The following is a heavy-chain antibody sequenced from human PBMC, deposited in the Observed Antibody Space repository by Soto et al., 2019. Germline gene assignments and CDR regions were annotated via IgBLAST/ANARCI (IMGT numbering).Heavy chain of an antibody. J-gene: IGHJ4*02. D-gene: IGHD1-26*01. CDR2: ISYSGTT. CDR3: AIFGGVPSRRPGVAH. CDR1: GGSISGNYNY. Sequence: SETLSLTCTVSGGSISGNYNYWGWIRQPPGKGLEWIGSISYSGTTNSNPSLKSRITISVDTSKNHFSLRLSSVTAIDTAVYYCAIFGGVPSRRPGVAHWGQGTLVPVSS. V-gene: IGHV4-39*01.